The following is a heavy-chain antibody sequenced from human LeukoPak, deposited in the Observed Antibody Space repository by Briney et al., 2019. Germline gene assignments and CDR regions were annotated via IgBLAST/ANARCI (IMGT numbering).Heavy chain of an antibody. CDR2: IYYSGST. CDR1: GGSISSSSHY. Sequence: SETLSLTCTVSGGSISSSSHYWGWIRQPPGKGLEWTGSIYYSGSTYYNPSLKSRVTISVDTSKNQFSLKLSSVTAADTAVYYCARLVRGVRGFYFDYWGQGTLVTVSS. D-gene: IGHD3-10*01. CDR3: ARLVRGVRGFYFDY. J-gene: IGHJ4*02. V-gene: IGHV4-39*07.